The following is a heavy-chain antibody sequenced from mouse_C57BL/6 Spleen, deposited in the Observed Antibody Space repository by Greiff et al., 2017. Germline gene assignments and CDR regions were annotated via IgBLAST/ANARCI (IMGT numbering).Heavy chain of an antibody. CDR1: GYTFTDYY. V-gene: IGHV1-26*01. CDR3: ARGGTTVVAGPFAY. CDR2: INPNNGGT. Sequence: VQLQQSGPELVKPGASVKISCKASGYTFTDYYMNWVKQSHGKSLEWIGDINPNNGGTSYNQKFKGKATLTVEKSSSTAYMELRSLTSEDSAVYYCARGGTTVVAGPFAYWGQGTLVTVSA. D-gene: IGHD1-1*01. J-gene: IGHJ3*01.